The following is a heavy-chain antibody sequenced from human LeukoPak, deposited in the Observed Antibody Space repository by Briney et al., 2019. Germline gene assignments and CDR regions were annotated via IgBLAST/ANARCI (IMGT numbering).Heavy chain of an antibody. CDR1: GGSFSGYY. V-gene: IGHV4-34*01. J-gene: IGHJ5*02. CDR3: ARSRYGYSWFAP. Sequence: PPETLSLTWAVYGGSFSGYYWSWIRQPPGKGLEWIGEINHSGSTNYNPSLKSRVTISVDTSKNQFSLKLSSVTAADTAVYYCARSRYGYSWFAPWGQGTGLTVSS. CDR2: INHSGST. D-gene: IGHD5-18*01.